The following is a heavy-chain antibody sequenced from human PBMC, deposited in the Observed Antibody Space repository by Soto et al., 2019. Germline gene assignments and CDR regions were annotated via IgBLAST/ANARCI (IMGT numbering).Heavy chain of an antibody. CDR3: AKNWGGYYSDS. D-gene: IGHD7-27*01. CDR2: VTNSGSST. Sequence: GRSLRLSCAASGFTFSNYAITWVRQAPGKGLEWVSTVTNSGSSTYYADSVKGRFTISRDNSRNTLSLQMNSLRAEDTALYYCAKNWGGYYSDSWGQGTLVTVSS. V-gene: IGHV3-23*05. CDR1: GFTFSNYA. J-gene: IGHJ4*02.